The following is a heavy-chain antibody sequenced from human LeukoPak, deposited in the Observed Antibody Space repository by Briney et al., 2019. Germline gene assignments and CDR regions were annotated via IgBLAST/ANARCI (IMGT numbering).Heavy chain of an antibody. CDR2: IYYSGST. CDR1: GGSISSYY. Sequence: PSETLSLTCTVSGGSISSYYWSWIRQPPGKGLEWIGYIYYSGSTNYNPSLKSRVTISVDTSKNQFSLKLSSVTAADTAVYFCARVFRGDNFDYWGQGTLVTVSS. CDR3: ARVFRGDNFDY. D-gene: IGHD7-27*01. J-gene: IGHJ4*02. V-gene: IGHV4-59*08.